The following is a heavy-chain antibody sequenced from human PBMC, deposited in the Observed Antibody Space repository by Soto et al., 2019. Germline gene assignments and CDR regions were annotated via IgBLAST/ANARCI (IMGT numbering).Heavy chain of an antibody. CDR3: ARAIVVTIGGMDV. CDR2: IYYSGST. J-gene: IGHJ6*02. Sequence: PSETLSLTCTVSGGSISSADYYWIWVRQPPGKGLEWIGYIYYSGSTFFNPSLKSRVTISKDTSRNQFSLRLNSVTAADTAVYYCARAIVVTIGGMDVWGQGTTVTVSS. CDR1: GGSISSADYY. V-gene: IGHV4-30-4*01. D-gene: IGHD5-12*01.